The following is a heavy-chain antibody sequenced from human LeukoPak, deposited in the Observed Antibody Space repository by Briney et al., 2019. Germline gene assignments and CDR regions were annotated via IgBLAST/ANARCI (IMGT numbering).Heavy chain of an antibody. D-gene: IGHD3-22*01. CDR2: ISGSGDNT. CDR3: AKERSSGVYRLFDY. CDR1: GFTFSTYA. V-gene: IGHV3-23*01. J-gene: IGHJ4*02. Sequence: GGSLRLSCAASGFTFSTYAMNRVRQAPGKGLEWVSGISGSGDNTYYTDSVKGRFTISRDNSKDTLYLQMNSLRAEDTAVYYCAKERSSGVYRLFDYWGQGTLVTVSS.